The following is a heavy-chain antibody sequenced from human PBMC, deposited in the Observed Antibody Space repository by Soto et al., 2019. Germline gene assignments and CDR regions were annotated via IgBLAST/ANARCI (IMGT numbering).Heavy chain of an antibody. D-gene: IGHD3-3*01. V-gene: IGHV4-39*01. CDR1: GGSSVDIGC. CDR2: LGYGGST. Sequence: LQTLRVRYSVAGGSSVDIGCRRFIRQHPGKGLEWIGSLGYGGSTSHNPSLKSRVTLTADTSKNQFSLNLASVSAEDTAVYYCARTSLTIFGPSNDYYGMGVWGLGTTVTVS. J-gene: IGHJ6*02. CDR3: ARTSLTIFGPSNDYYGMGV.